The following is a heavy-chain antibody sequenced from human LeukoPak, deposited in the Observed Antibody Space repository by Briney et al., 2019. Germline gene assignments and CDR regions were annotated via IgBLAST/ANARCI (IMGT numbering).Heavy chain of an antibody. CDR3: ARDRTMLPLDV. CDR1: GGSISSGGYS. V-gene: IGHV4-31*03. CDR2: IYYSGST. Sequence: SETLSLTCTVSGGSISSGGYSWSWIRQHPGKGLEWIGYIYYSGSTYYNPSLKSRVTISVDTSKNQFSLKLSSVTAADTAVYYCARDRTMLPLDVWGQGTTVTVSS. J-gene: IGHJ6*02. D-gene: IGHD4/OR15-4a*01.